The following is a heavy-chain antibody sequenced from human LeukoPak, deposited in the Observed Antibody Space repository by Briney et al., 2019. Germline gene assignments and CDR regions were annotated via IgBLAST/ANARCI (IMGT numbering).Heavy chain of an antibody. D-gene: IGHD5-18*01. CDR1: GFTFSSAW. Sequence: SGGSLRLSCAASGFTFSSAWMSWVRQAPGKGLEWVANVNQDGSGKYYVDSVKGRFTISKDNAKNSLYLQMNSLRAEDTAVYYCARDLSGIAGYTYGRGIDYWGQGTLVTVSS. V-gene: IGHV3-7*01. J-gene: IGHJ4*02. CDR2: VNQDGSGK. CDR3: ARDLSGIAGYTYGRGIDY.